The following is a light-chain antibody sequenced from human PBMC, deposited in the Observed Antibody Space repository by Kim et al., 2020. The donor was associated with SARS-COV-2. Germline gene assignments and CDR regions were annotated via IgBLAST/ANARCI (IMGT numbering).Light chain of an antibody. CDR3: QAWDISTVV. J-gene: IGLJ2*01. V-gene: IGLV3-1*01. Sequence: VSPAKTASITCSGDKLGYKYACWYQQKPGQSPVLVIYQDSKRPSGIPVRFSGSNSGNTATLTISGTQAMDEADYYCQAWDISTVVFGGGTQLTVL. CDR2: QDS. CDR1: KLGYKY.